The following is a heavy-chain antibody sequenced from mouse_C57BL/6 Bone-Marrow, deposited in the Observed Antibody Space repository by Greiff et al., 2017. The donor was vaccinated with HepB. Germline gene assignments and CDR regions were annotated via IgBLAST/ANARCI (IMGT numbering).Heavy chain of an antibody. CDR2: IHPNSGST. CDR3: ARGYYGPYAMDY. CDR1: GYTFTSYW. D-gene: IGHD1-1*01. V-gene: IGHV1-64*01. Sequence: VQLQQPGAELVKPGASVKLSCKASGYTFTSYWMHWVKQRPGQGLEWIGMIHPNSGSTNYNEKFKSKATLTVDKSSSTAYMQLSSLTSEDSAVYYCARGYYGPYAMDYWGQGTSVTVSS. J-gene: IGHJ4*01.